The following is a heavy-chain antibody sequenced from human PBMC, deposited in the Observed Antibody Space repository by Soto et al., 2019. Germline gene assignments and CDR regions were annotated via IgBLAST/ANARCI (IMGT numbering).Heavy chain of an antibody. V-gene: IGHV4-39*01. CDR2: IYYSGST. CDR1: GGSISSSSYY. J-gene: IGHJ4*02. CDR3: ARLSRSSSSGFDY. D-gene: IGHD6-6*01. Sequence: SETLSLTCTVSGGSISSSSYYWGWIRQPPGKGLEWIGSIYYSGSTYYNPSLKSRVTISVDTSKNQFSLKLSSVTAADTAVYYCARLSRSSSSGFDYWGQGTLVTVSS.